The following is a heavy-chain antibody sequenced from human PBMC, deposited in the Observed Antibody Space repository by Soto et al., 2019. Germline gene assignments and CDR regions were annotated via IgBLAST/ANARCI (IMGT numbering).Heavy chain of an antibody. J-gene: IGHJ4*02. CDR3: ARELNRYFYY. CDR2: IWYDGSNQ. CDR1: GFTFSSYG. V-gene: IGHV3-33*01. Sequence: QVQLVESGGGVVQPGRSLRLSCAASGFTFSSYGMHWVRQAPGKGLEWVAVIWYDGSNQNYADSVRGRFTISRDNSKNTLYLQMNSLRAEDTAVYYCARELNRYFYYWGQGTLVTVSS.